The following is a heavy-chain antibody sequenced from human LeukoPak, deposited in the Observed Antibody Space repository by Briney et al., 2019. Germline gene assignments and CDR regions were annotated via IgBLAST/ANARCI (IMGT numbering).Heavy chain of an antibody. V-gene: IGHV1-46*01. D-gene: IGHD1-26*01. CDR1: GYTFTSYY. Sequence: ASVEVSCKASGYTFTSYYMHWVRQAPGQGLEWMGVINPSGGSTSYAQKFQGRVTMTRDMSTSTVYMELSSLRSEDTAVYYCARESIVGATRGFDYWGQGTLVTVSS. J-gene: IGHJ4*02. CDR3: ARESIVGATRGFDY. CDR2: INPSGGST.